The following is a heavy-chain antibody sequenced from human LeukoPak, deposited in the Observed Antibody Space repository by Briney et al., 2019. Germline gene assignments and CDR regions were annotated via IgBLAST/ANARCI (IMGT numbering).Heavy chain of an antibody. Sequence: ASVKVSCKASGYTFTSYGISWVRQAPGQGLEWMGWISAYNGNTNYAQKLQGRVTMTTDTSTSTAYMELRSLRSDDTAVYYCARGAYCGGDCYQRSLDYWGQGALVTVSS. V-gene: IGHV1-18*01. CDR2: ISAYNGNT. D-gene: IGHD2-21*02. J-gene: IGHJ4*02. CDR1: GYTFTSYG. CDR3: ARGAYCGGDCYQRSLDY.